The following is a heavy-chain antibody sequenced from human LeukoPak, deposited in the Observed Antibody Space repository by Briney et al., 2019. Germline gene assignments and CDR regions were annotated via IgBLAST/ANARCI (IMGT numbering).Heavy chain of an antibody. J-gene: IGHJ4*02. CDR1: GFTFSSYW. D-gene: IGHD1-26*01. CDR3: ADLGRTDY. V-gene: IGHV3-30*02. Sequence: GGSLRLSCAASGFTFSSYWMSWVRQAPGKGLEWVAFIRYDGTNKYYADSVKGRFTISRDNSKNTLYLQMNSLRAEDTAVYYCADLGRTDYWGQGTLVTVSS. CDR2: IRYDGTNK.